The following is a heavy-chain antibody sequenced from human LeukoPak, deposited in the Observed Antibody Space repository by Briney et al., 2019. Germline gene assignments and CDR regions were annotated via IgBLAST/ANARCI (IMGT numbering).Heavy chain of an antibody. V-gene: IGHV3-30-3*01. CDR1: GFTFSSYA. J-gene: IGHJ4*02. Sequence: PGRSLRLSCAASGFTFSSYAMHWVRQAPGKGLGWVAVISYDGSDKYYADSVKGQFTISRDNSKNTLYLQMNSLRTEDTAVYYCARDEGTMLVVVGLYSFDYWGQGTQVTVSS. CDR3: ARDEGTMLVVVGLYSFDY. CDR2: ISYDGSDK. D-gene: IGHD3-22*01.